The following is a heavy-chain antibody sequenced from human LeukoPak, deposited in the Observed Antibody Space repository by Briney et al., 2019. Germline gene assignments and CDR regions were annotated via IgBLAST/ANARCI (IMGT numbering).Heavy chain of an antibody. J-gene: IGHJ4*02. D-gene: IGHD4-17*01. V-gene: IGHV3-30-3*01. CDR1: GFTFSSYA. CDR3: ASRDPTTVTANY. CDR2: IPYDGSNK. Sequence: GGSLRLSCAASGFTFSSYAMHWVRQAPGKGLEWVAVIPYDGSNKYYADSVKGRFTISRDNSKNTLYLQMNSLRAEDTAVYYCASRDPTTVTANYWGQGTLVTVSS.